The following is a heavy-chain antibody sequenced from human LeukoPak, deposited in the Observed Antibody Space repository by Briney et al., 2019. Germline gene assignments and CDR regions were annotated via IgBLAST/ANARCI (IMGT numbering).Heavy chain of an antibody. Sequence: PGGSLRLSCAASGFTFSSYSMNWVRQAPGKGLEWVSSISSSSSYIYYADSVKGRFTISRDIAKNSLYLQMNSLRAEDTAVYYCARCPPEWWLSVYYMDVWGKGTTVTVSS. J-gene: IGHJ6*03. CDR2: ISSSSSYI. D-gene: IGHD3-22*01. CDR3: ARCPPEWWLSVYYMDV. V-gene: IGHV3-21*01. CDR1: GFTFSSYS.